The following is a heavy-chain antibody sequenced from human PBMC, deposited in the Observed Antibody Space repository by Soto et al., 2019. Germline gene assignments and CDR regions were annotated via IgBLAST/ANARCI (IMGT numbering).Heavy chain of an antibody. D-gene: IGHD2-21*01. CDR2: INSDGSTT. J-gene: IGHJ4*02. V-gene: IGHV3-74*01. CDR1: GFTLSNYW. CDR3: ARGKDQHNTRTYSYFDY. Sequence: GGSLRLSCAGSGFTLSNYWMHWVRQAPGKGLVWVSRINSDGSTTTYADSVRGRFTISRDNAKNTLYLQMNSLRAEDTAVYYCARGKDQHNTRTYSYFDYWGQGTLVTVSS.